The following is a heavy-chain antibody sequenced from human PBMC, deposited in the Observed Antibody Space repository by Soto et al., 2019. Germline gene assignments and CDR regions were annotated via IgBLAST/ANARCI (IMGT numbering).Heavy chain of an antibody. J-gene: IGHJ4*02. CDR1: GYTCTSYY. Sequence: ASVKVSCKASGYTCTSYYMHWVLQAPGQGLEWMGIINPSGGSTSYAQKFQGRVTMTRDTSTSTVYMELSSLRSEDTAVYYCARYTGYYLGSDYWGQGTLVTVSS. V-gene: IGHV1-46*01. D-gene: IGHD3-9*01. CDR2: INPSGGST. CDR3: ARYTGYYLGSDY.